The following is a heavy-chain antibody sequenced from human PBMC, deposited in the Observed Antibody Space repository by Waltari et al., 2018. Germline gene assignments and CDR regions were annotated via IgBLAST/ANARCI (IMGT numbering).Heavy chain of an antibody. D-gene: IGHD3-10*01. V-gene: IGHV4-31*03. J-gene: IGHJ4*02. CDR1: GASISTAGYH. CDR3: AAGQRFGEVGIPPLHY. CDR2: IDNSGKP. Sequence: QVQLLESGPGLVKPSQTLSLTCTVSGASISTAGYHWTWIRQQPGKGLEWIGYIDNSGKPYYTLSLKRRITVSGDTSKSQFSLRMTSVTTADTAVYFCAAGQRFGEVGIPPLHYWGPGTLVTVSS.